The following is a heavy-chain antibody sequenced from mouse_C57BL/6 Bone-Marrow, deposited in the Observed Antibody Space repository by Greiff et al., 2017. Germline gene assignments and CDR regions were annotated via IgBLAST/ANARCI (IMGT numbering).Heavy chain of an antibody. CDR3: AREGAY. CDR1: GYSITSGYY. Sequence: EVKLQESGPGLVKPSQSLSLTCSVTGYSITSGYYWNWIRQFPGNKLEGMGYISYDGSNNYNPSLKNRISITRDTSKNQFFLKLNSVTTEDTATYYCAREGAYWGQGTLVTVSA. J-gene: IGHJ3*01. V-gene: IGHV3-6*01. CDR2: ISYDGSN.